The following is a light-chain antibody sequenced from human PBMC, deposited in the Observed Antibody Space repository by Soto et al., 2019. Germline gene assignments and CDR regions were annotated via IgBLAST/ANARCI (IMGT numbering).Light chain of an antibody. V-gene: IGLV1-47*01. J-gene: IGLJ3*02. CDR1: RSNIGSAI. Sequence: QSVLTQPPSLSGTPGHTVTISCIGSRSNIGSAIVHWYQQIPGTAPKHLIYMNNQRPSGVPDRFSGSKSGTSASLVITGLRPEDEADYYCVAWDDNLSSRVFGGGTKLTVL. CDR2: MNN. CDR3: VAWDDNLSSRV.